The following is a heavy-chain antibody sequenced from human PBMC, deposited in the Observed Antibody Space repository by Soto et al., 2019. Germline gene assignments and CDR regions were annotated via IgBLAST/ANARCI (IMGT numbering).Heavy chain of an antibody. Sequence: QRHLVESGGGVVQPGRSLRLSCAASGFSFSSYSMHWIRQAPGKGLEWVAVISHDGAFKDYADSVKGRFTISRDNSENTLFLEMNSLGPSDTAVYYCAKDYGPKAPYPYSNTHTDFWGQGTRVTVSS. CDR2: ISHDGAFK. CDR3: AKDYGPKAPYPYSNTHTDF. CDR1: GFSFSSYS. J-gene: IGHJ4*02. V-gene: IGHV3-30*18. D-gene: IGHD6-13*01.